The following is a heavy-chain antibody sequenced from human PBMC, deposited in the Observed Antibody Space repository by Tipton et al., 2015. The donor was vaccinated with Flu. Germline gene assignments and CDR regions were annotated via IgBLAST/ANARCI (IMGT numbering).Heavy chain of an antibody. J-gene: IGHJ6*02. D-gene: IGHD3-9*01. CDR1: GGSISSYY. V-gene: IGHV4-59*01. Sequence: TLSLTCTVSGGSISSYYWSRIRQPPGKGLEWIGYIYYSGSTNYNPSLKSRVTISVDTSKNQFSLKLSSVTAADTAVYYCARGGYYDILTGYYMNGMDVWGQGTTVTVSS. CDR3: ARGGYYDILTGYYMNGMDV. CDR2: IYYSGST.